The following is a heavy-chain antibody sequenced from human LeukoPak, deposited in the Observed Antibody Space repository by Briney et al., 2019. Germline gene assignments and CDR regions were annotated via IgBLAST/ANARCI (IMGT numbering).Heavy chain of an antibody. V-gene: IGHV4-39*07. Sequence: PSETLSLTCTVSGGSISSSSYYWGWIRQPPGKGLEWIGSIYYSGSTYYNPSLKSRVTISVDTSKNQFSLKLSSVTAADTAVYYCARARFVVVPAASFDRWGTLDWSDPWGQGTLVTVSS. D-gene: IGHD2-2*01. CDR2: IYYSGST. CDR3: ARARFVVVPAASFDRWGTLDWSDP. J-gene: IGHJ5*02. CDR1: GGSISSSSYY.